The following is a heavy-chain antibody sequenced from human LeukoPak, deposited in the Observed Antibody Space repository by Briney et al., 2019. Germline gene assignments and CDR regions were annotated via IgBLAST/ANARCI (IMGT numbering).Heavy chain of an antibody. CDR2: LSYSGST. V-gene: IGHV4-39*01. CDR1: GGSINSNSFY. D-gene: IGHD3-3*01. Sequence: SETLSLTCTVSGGSINSNSFYWGWARQPPGKGLEWIGFGSLSYSGSTYYSPSLKSRITISVDMAKSQSSLKLSSVTAADTAVYYCASNLRFLEWLPDSWGQGTLVIVSS. J-gene: IGHJ4*02. CDR3: ASNLRFLEWLPDS.